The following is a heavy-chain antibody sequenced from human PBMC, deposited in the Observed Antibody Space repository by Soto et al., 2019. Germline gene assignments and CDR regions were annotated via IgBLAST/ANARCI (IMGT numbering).Heavy chain of an antibody. CDR3: ARDMQGYSGYDLNSSGGSCSCYYFYYYMDV. V-gene: IGHV6-1*01. CDR1: GDSVSSNSAA. J-gene: IGHJ6*03. CDR2: TYYRSKWYN. D-gene: IGHD5-12*01. Sequence: SQTLSLTCAISGDSVSSNSAAWNWIRQSPSRGLEWLGRTYYRSKWYNDYAVSVKSRITINTDTSKNQFSLQLNSVTPEDVAVYYCARDMQGYSGYDLNSSGGSCSCYYFYYYMDVWGKGTPVTVSS.